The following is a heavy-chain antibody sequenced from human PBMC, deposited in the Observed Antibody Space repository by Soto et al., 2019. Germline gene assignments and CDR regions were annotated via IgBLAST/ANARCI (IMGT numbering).Heavy chain of an antibody. CDR1: GFTFSSYA. CDR2: ISGSGGST. J-gene: IGHJ6*02. V-gene: IGHV3-23*01. D-gene: IGHD6-13*01. CDR3: AKGFSSSWYYYGMDV. Sequence: GGSLRFSCAASGFTFSSYAMSWVRQAPGKGLEWVSAISGSGGSTYYADSVKGRFTISRDNSKNTLYLQMNSLRAEDTAVYYCAKGFSSSWYYYGMDVWGQGTTVTVSS.